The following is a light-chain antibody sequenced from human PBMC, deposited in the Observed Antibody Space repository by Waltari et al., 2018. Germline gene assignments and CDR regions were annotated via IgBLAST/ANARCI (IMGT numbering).Light chain of an antibody. Sequence: ELVLTQSPGTLSLSPGERATLSCRASQSLSTYLAWYQQKPGQAPRLLIYHASSRAAGIPDRFSGSGYGTDFSLTISRLEPEDFAVYYCQHYESLPVTFGQGTKVEIK. J-gene: IGKJ1*01. CDR1: QSLSTY. CDR3: QHYESLPVT. V-gene: IGKV3-20*01. CDR2: HAS.